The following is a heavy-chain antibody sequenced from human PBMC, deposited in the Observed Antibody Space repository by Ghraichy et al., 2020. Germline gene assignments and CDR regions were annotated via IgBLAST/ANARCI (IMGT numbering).Heavy chain of an antibody. D-gene: IGHD3-10*01. CDR3: AKGRYHGSGSPSDY. Sequence: GGSLRLSCAASGFIFSSYAMSWVRQAPGKGLEWVSGISGSGGSTYNADSVRGRFTISRDNSKNTLYLQMNSLRAEDTAVYYCAKGRYHGSGSPSDYWGQGSLVTVSS. V-gene: IGHV3-23*01. J-gene: IGHJ4*02. CDR2: ISGSGGST. CDR1: GFIFSSYA.